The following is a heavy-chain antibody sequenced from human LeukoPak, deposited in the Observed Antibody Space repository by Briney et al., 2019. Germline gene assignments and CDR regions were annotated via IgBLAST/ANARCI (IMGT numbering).Heavy chain of an antibody. Sequence: PSETLSLTCAVYGGSFSGYYWSWIRQPPGKGLEWIGEINHSGSTNYNPSLKSRVTISVDTSKNQFSLKLSSVTAADTAVYYCARGRRSLYYFDYWGQGTLVTVSS. CDR1: GGSFSGYY. V-gene: IGHV4-34*01. D-gene: IGHD6-19*01. CDR3: ARGRRSLYYFDY. CDR2: INHSGST. J-gene: IGHJ4*02.